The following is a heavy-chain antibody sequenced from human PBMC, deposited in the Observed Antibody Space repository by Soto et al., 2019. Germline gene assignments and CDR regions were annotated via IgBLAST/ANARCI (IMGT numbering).Heavy chain of an antibody. D-gene: IGHD3-10*01. Sequence: SQTLSLPCTLAGDSLSSRSYYWGWIRQPQGKGLEWIGSIYYSGSTYNNPSLRSRVSMSIDTSKDQFSLKLKSVTAADTALYCCARERSSVEIQAYFDVWGPGALVTVSS. CDR2: IYYSGST. V-gene: IGHV4-39*02. J-gene: IGHJ4*02. CDR3: ARERSSVEIQAYFDV. CDR1: GDSLSSRSYY.